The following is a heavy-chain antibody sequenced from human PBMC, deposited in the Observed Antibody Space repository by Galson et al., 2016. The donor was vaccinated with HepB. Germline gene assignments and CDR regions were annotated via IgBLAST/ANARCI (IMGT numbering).Heavy chain of an antibody. D-gene: IGHD3-10*01. CDR1: GFTFSGSA. J-gene: IGHJ4*02. Sequence: SLRLSCAGSGFTFSGSAMHWVRQAPGKGLEWIGRIRSKTHNYATAFSASVKGRFTISRDDSENTAYLQLNNLQINDKAVYLCNKSVTMIRGIWYYFDSWGQGTLVTVSS. V-gene: IGHV3-73*01. CDR3: NKSVTMIRGIWYYFDS. CDR2: IRSKTHNYAT.